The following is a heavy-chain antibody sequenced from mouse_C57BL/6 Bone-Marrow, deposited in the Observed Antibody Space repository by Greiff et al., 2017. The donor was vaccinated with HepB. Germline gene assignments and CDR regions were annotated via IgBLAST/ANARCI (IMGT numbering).Heavy chain of an antibody. V-gene: IGHV1-59*01. Sequence: QVQLKQPGAELVRPGTSVKLSCKASGYTFTSYWMHWVKQRPGQGLEWIGVIDPSDSYTNYNQKFKGKATLTVDTSSSTAYMQLSSLTSEDSAVYYCARITTVGATDWYFDVWGTGTTVTVSS. J-gene: IGHJ1*03. D-gene: IGHD1-1*01. CDR2: IDPSDSYT. CDR3: ARITTVGATDWYFDV. CDR1: GYTFTSYW.